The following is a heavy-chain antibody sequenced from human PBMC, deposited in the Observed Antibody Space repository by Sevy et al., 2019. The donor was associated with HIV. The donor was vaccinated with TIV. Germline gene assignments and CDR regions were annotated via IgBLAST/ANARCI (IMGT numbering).Heavy chain of an antibody. CDR1: AFTFGEYS. D-gene: IGHD4-17*01. CDR3: TRGRRVYADYGVDY. V-gene: IGHV3-49*03. Sequence: GGSLRLSCTASAFTFGEYSMSWFRQAPGKGLEWVSFIRSEVYGGTTEYAASVKGRFTISRDDSKSIAYLQMSSLKTEDIAVYYCTRGRRVYADYGVDYWGQGTLVTVSS. J-gene: IGHJ4*02. CDR2: IRSEVYGGTT.